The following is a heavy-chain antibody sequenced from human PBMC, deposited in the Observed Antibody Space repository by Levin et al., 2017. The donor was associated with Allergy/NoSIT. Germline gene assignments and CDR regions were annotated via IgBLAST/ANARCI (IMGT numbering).Heavy chain of an antibody. CDR2: IYGDGYT. Sequence: QRGESLKISCAASGLTVSSNYMSWVRQAPGKGLEWVSVIYGDGYTDYSDSVRGRFTVSRSTSKNTLFLYMNSLRVDDTAVYYCARNHEYDNYVAYWGQGTLVTVSS. CDR1: GLTVSSNY. CDR3: ARNHEYDNYVAY. D-gene: IGHD3-9*01. J-gene: IGHJ4*02. V-gene: IGHV3-53*01.